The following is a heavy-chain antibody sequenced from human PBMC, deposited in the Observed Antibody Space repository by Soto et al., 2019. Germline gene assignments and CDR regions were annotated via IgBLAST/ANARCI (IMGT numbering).Heavy chain of an antibody. D-gene: IGHD3-22*01. V-gene: IGHV1-69*02. CDR2: IIPILGIA. J-gene: IGHJ4*02. CDR1: GGTFSSYT. Sequence: ASVKVSCKASGGTFSSYTISWVRQAPGQGLEWMGRIIPILGIANYAQKFQGRVTMTEDTSTDTAYMELSSLRSEDTAVYYCATSSPDSSGSLDYWGQGTLVTVSS. CDR3: ATSSPDSSGSLDY.